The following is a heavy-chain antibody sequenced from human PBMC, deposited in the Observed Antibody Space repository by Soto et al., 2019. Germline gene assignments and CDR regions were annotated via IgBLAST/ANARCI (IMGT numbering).Heavy chain of an antibody. V-gene: IGHV3-21*06. Sequence: EVQLVESGGGLVKPGGSLRLSCTFTFNSYSLNWVRQAPGKGLEWVSSISSGSAYIKYADSVKGRFTISRDNANNLLYLQMRSLRVDDTAVYYCAKDRGAGGRFSGIAVAGIPSWGQGTLVTVSS. CDR1: FTFNSYS. CDR3: AKDRGAGGRFSGIAVAGIPS. D-gene: IGHD6-19*01. CDR2: ISSGSAYI. J-gene: IGHJ5*02.